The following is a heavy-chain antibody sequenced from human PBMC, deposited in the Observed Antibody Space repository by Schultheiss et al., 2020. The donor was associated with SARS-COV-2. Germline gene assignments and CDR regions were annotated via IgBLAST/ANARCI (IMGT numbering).Heavy chain of an antibody. D-gene: IGHD6-19*01. V-gene: IGHV4-38-2*01. CDR3: ARRWSSGSNFRALDY. CDR1: GYSISSGYY. CDR2: IYHSGIT. Sequence: SETLSLTCAVSGYSISSGYYWGWIRRPPGKGLEYIGDIYHSGITYCNPSLRSRVTISVDTSKNQFSLKLSSVTAADTAVYYCARRWSSGSNFRALDYWGQGTLVTVSS. J-gene: IGHJ4*02.